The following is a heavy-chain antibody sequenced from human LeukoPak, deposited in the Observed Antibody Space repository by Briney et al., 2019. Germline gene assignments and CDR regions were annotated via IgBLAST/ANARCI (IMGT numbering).Heavy chain of an antibody. V-gene: IGHV3-23*01. J-gene: IGHJ4*02. CDR3: AKDMIGGRVRGVIPPDY. CDR2: ISGSGGST. CDR1: GFTFSSYG. D-gene: IGHD3-10*01. Sequence: GGSLRLSCAASGFTFSSYGMSWVRQAPGKGLEWVSAISGSGGSTYYADSVKGRFTISRDNSKNTLYLQMNSLRAKDTAVYYCAKDMIGGRVRGVIPPDYWGQGTLVTVSS.